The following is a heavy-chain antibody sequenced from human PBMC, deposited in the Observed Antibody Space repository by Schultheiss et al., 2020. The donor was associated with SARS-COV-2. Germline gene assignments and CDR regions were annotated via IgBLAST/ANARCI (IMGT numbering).Heavy chain of an antibody. V-gene: IGHV3-48*04. CDR2: ISSSGSTI. CDR3: AGPVGAAVDY. Sequence: GGSLRLSCAASGFIFSSYAMSWVRQAPGKGLEWVSYISSSGSTIYYADSVKGRFTISRDNAKNSLYLQMNSLRAEDTAVYYCAGPVGAAVDYWGQGTLVTVSS. J-gene: IGHJ4*02. D-gene: IGHD6-13*01. CDR1: GFIFSSYA.